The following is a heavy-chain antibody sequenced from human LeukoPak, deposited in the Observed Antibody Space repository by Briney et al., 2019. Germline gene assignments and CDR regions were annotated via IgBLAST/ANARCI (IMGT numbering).Heavy chain of an antibody. CDR1: GGTFSSYA. CDR2: IIPILGIA. Sequence: ASVKVSCKASGGTFSSYAISWVRPAPGQGLEWMGRIIPILGIANYAQKFQGRVTITADKSTSTAYMELSSLRSEDTAVYYCARTHDSSGYRYYCGMDVWGQGTTVTVSS. CDR3: ARTHDSSGYRYYCGMDV. J-gene: IGHJ6*02. D-gene: IGHD3-22*01. V-gene: IGHV1-69*04.